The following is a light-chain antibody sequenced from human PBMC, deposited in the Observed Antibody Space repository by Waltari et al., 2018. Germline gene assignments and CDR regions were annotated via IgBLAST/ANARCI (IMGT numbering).Light chain of an antibody. CDR2: SND. Sequence: QSVLTQPPSASGTPRQRVTLSCSASSSNIGSNTVNWYQQLLVTAPKLPIYSNDQRPSGVPDRFSGSKSGTSASLAISGLQSEDEADYYCATWDDGLKAVVFGGGTKLTVL. V-gene: IGLV1-44*01. CDR1: SSNIGSNT. CDR3: ATWDDGLKAVV. J-gene: IGLJ2*01.